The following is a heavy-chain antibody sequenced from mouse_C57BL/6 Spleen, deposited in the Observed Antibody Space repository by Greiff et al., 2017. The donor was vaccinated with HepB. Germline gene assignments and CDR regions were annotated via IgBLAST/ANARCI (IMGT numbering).Heavy chain of an antibody. CDR2: ISSGGDYI. Sequence: EVKVVESGEGLVKPGGSLKLSCAASGFTFSSYAMSWVRQTPEKRLEWVAYISSGGDYIYYADTVKGRFTISRDNARNTLYLQMSSLKSEDTAMYYCTRDERRGKGVYAMDYWGQGTSVTVSS. D-gene: IGHD2-1*01. CDR3: TRDERRGKGVYAMDY. J-gene: IGHJ4*01. CDR1: GFTFSSYA. V-gene: IGHV5-9-1*02.